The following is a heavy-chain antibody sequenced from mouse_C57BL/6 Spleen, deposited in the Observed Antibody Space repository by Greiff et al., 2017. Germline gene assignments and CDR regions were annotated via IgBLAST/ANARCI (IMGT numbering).Heavy chain of an antibody. CDR3: ARDGIYYDYERAMDY. J-gene: IGHJ4*01. CDR1: GFTFSDYY. CDR2: INYDGSST. V-gene: IGHV5-16*01. Sequence: EVMLVESEGGLVQPGSSMKLSCTASGFTFSDYYMAWVRQVPEKGLEWVANINYDGSSTYYLDSLKSRFIIWRDNAKNILYLQMSSLKSEDTSTYYCARDGIYYDYERAMDYWGQGTSVTVSS. D-gene: IGHD2-4*01.